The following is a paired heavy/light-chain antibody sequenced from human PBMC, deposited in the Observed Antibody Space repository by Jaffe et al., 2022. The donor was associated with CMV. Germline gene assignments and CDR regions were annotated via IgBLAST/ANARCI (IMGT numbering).Light chain of an antibody. Sequence: QSALTQPASVSGSPGQSLTISCTGTSRDIGGYNYVSWYQQYPGKAPKLIIYDVHNRPSGVSSRFSGSKSGNTASLTISGLQTEDEADYYCSSYRSSNILVVFGGGTKLTVL. CDR2: DVH. J-gene: IGLJ2*01. CDR3: SSYRSSNILVV. V-gene: IGLV2-14*03. CDR1: SRDIGGYNY.
Heavy chain of an antibody. Sequence: QLQLQESGPGLVKPSQTLSLTCTVSGGSVSDSGYYWSWIRQLPGKGLEWLGYVYYSGSRGSTYYTPSLESRLTISVDTSKNQFSVKLSSVTAADTAIYYCSRSQYGGRGGFDLWGQGALATVSS. CDR2: VYYSGSRGST. V-gene: IGHV4-31*03. CDR1: GGSVSDSGYY. D-gene: IGHD2-15*01. J-gene: IGHJ4*02. CDR3: SRSQYGGRGGFDL.